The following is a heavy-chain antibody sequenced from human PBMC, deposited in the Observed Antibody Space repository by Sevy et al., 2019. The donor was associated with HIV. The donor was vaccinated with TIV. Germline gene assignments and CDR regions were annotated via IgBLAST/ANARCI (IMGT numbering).Heavy chain of an antibody. CDR1: GFTFDDYT. D-gene: IGHD6-6*01. V-gene: IGHV3-43*01. J-gene: IGHJ4*02. CDR2: ISWDGGST. CDR3: AKDGHSSSSPRFFDY. Sequence: GESLKISCAASGFTFDDYTMHWVRQAPGKGLEWVSLISWDGGSTYYADSVKGRFTISRDNSKNSLYLQMNSLRTEDTALYYCAKDGHSSSSPRFFDYWGQGTLVTVSS.